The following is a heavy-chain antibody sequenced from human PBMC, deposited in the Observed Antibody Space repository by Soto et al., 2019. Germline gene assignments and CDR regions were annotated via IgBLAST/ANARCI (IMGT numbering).Heavy chain of an antibody. D-gene: IGHD3-3*01. J-gene: IGHJ6*02. CDR3: ASVDVLRFWEWLRPYYYYYYGMDG. Sequence: QVQLVQSGAEVKKPGASVKVSCKASGYTFTSYAMHWVRQAPGQRLEWMGWINAGNGNTTYSQKFQGRSTITRDTSSSTADMELSSLISEDTAVYYCASVDVLRFWEWLRPYYYYYYGMDGWGQGTTVTVSS. V-gene: IGHV1-3*01. CDR2: INAGNGNT. CDR1: GYTFTSYA.